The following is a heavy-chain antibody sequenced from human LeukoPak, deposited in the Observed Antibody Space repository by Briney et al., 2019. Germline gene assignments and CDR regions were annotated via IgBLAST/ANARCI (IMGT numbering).Heavy chain of an antibody. D-gene: IGHD5-18*01. V-gene: IGHV1-69*01. J-gene: IGHJ4*02. CDR1: GGTFNNYA. CDR2: IIPIFGTA. CDR3: ATGTAGYSYGYGHFDY. Sequence: GSSVKVSCKASGGTFNNYAITWVRQAPGQGLEWMGGIIPIFGTANYAQKFQGRVTITADESTSTAYMELSSLRSEDTAVYYCATGTAGYSYGYGHFDYWGQGTLVTVSS.